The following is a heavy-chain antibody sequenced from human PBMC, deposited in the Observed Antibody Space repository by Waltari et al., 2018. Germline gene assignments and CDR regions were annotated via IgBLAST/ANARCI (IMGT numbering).Heavy chain of an antibody. CDR3: VKSQSSTLNDYTNNFDH. Sequence: EVQVVESGGGSVQPGRSLSLSGLASGFTFDDYSLPWVRQPPGKGLEWVSGISWNSGSIDYADSVKGRFAISRDNTKNSLFLEMSSLRIEDTAFYYCVKSQSSTLNDYTNNFDHWGQGTLVTVSS. J-gene: IGHJ4*02. D-gene: IGHD3-16*01. V-gene: IGHV3-9*01. CDR2: ISWNSGSI. CDR1: GFTFDDYS.